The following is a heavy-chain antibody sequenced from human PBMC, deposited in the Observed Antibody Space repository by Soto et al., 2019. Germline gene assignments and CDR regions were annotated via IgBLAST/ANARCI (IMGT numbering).Heavy chain of an antibody. D-gene: IGHD4-17*01. J-gene: IGHJ6*02. CDR3: ASSAVTAPYYYYGMDV. CDR2: IYYSGST. Sequence: QVQLQESGPGLVKPSQTLSLTCTVSGGSISSGGYYWSWIRQHPGKGLEWIGYIYYSGSTYYNPALKSRVTISVDTSKNQFSLKLGSVTAADTAVYYCASSAVTAPYYYYGMDVWGQGTTVTVSS. CDR1: GGSISSGGYY. V-gene: IGHV4-31*03.